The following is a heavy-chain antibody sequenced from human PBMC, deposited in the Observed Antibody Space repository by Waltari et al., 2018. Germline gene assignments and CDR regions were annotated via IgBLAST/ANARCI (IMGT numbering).Heavy chain of an antibody. Sequence: EEHLLESGGGLAQPGGSLRLSCAASGFNFISYAMSWVRQAPGKGLVGVSGISDSGVITKYADSVKGRFTVSRDNSKNTVFLHLNSLRAEDTAIYYCARHLYSIDYLELAKWGQGTLVTVSS. CDR1: GFNFISYA. CDR2: ISDSGVIT. V-gene: IGHV3-23*01. CDR3: ARHLYSIDYLELAK. D-gene: IGHD3-22*01. J-gene: IGHJ4*02.